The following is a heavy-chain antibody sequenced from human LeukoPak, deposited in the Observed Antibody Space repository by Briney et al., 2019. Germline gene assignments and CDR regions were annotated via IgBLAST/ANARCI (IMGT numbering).Heavy chain of an antibody. CDR1: GFTFDDYA. V-gene: IGHV3-9*01. Sequence: PGGSPRLSCAASGFTFDDYAMHWVRQAPGKGLEWVSGISWNSGSIGYADSVKGRFTISRDNAKNSLYLQMNSLRAEDTALYYCAKGPTPTRIKYYFDYWGQGTLVTVSS. J-gene: IGHJ4*02. D-gene: IGHD5-12*01. CDR2: ISWNSGSI. CDR3: AKGPTPTRIKYYFDY.